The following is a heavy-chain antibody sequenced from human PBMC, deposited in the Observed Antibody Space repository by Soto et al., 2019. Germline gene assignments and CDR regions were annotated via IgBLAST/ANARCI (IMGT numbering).Heavy chain of an antibody. V-gene: IGHV3-30-3*01. J-gene: IGHJ4*02. D-gene: IGHD6-19*01. Sequence: GGSLRLSCAASGFSFRTYAMHWVRQAPGKGLEWLAVIGYDGNNKYYADSVKGRFTISKDNAKNTLYLQMNSLRAEDTALYYCASGYSTGWNGAPEVDLDYWCQGTLVTVS. CDR3: ASGYSTGWNGAPEVDLDY. CDR2: IGYDGNNK. CDR1: GFSFRTYA.